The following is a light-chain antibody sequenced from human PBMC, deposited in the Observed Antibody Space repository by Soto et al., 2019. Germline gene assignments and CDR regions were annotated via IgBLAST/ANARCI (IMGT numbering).Light chain of an antibody. CDR2: RSD. CDR1: SSNIGSNH. J-gene: IGLJ2*01. V-gene: IGLV1-47*01. Sequence: QSVLTQPPSASVTPGQRVTISCSGSSSNIGSNHVYWYQQFPGMAPKLLMYRSDQRPTGVPDRFSGSKSGTSASLAISGLRSDDEADYYCSARDDILSGVVFGGGTKVTVL. CDR3: SARDDILSGVV.